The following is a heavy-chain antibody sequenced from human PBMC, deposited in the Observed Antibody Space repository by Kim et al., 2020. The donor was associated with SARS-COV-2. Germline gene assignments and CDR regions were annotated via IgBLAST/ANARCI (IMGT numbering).Heavy chain of an antibody. CDR2: IIPILGIA. J-gene: IGHJ5*02. CDR3: SRGYNPGLDP. D-gene: IGHD1-20*01. CDR1: GGTFSSYA. Sequence: SVKVSCKDSGGTFSSYAISWVRQAPGQGLEWMGRIIPILGIANYAQKFQGRVTITADKSTSTAYIELRSLRSEDTAVYYCSRGYNPGLDPWGQGTLVTV. V-gene: IGHV1-69*04.